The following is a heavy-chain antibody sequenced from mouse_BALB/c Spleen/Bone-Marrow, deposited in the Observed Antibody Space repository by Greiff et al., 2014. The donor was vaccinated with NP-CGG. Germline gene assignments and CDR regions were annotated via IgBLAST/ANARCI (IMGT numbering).Heavy chain of an antibody. Sequence: VQLQQSGAELVRPGASVKLSCKASGYSFTNYWMNWVKQRPGQGLEWIGMIHPSDSETRLNQKFKDKATLTVDKSSSTADIQLTSPTSEDSAVYYCARFGNYEGFAYWGQGTLVTVSA. D-gene: IGHD2-1*01. CDR2: IHPSDSET. CDR3: ARFGNYEGFAY. V-gene: IGHV1-74*01. CDR1: GYSFTNYW. J-gene: IGHJ3*01.